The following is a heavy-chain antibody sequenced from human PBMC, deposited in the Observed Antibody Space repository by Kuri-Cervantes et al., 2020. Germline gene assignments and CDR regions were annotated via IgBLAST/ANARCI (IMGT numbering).Heavy chain of an antibody. CDR3: ARDIYDSSGYYPDY. Sequence: GSLRLSCAASGFTFSSYAMHWVRQAPGKGLEWVAVISYDGSNKYYADSVKGRFTISRDNSKNTLYLQMNSLRAEDTAVYYCARDIYDSSGYYPDYWGQGTLVTVSS. CDR1: GFTFSSYA. CDR2: ISYDGSNK. V-gene: IGHV3-30-3*01. J-gene: IGHJ4*02. D-gene: IGHD3-22*01.